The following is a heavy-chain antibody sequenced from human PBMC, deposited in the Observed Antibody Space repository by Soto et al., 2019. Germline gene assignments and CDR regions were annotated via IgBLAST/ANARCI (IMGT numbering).Heavy chain of an antibody. D-gene: IGHD4-17*01. V-gene: IGHV3-30-3*01. Sequence: QVQLVESGGGVVQPGRSLRLSCAASGFTFSSYAMHWVRQAPGKGLEWVAVISYDGSNKYYAYSVKGRFTISRDNSKNTLYLQMNSLRAEDTAVYYCARDAYDYGDSGFDYWGQGTLVTVSS. CDR1: GFTFSSYA. CDR3: ARDAYDYGDSGFDY. J-gene: IGHJ4*02. CDR2: ISYDGSNK.